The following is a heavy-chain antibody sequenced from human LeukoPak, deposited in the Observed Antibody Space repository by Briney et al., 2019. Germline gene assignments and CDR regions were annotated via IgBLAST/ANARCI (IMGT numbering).Heavy chain of an antibody. CDR1: GFTFSDYD. CDR3: ARDASGFDP. CDR2: ISSSSIYV. J-gene: IGHJ5*02. Sequence: GGSLRLSCAASGFTFSDYDMNWVRQAPGKGLEWVSSISSSSIYVSYADSVKGRYTISRDNAKNSLYLQMNSLRAEDTAVYYCARDASGFDPWGQGTLVTVSS. D-gene: IGHD2-2*01. V-gene: IGHV3-21*01.